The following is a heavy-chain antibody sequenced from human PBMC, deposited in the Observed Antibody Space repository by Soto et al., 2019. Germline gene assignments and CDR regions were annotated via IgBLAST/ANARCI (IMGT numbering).Heavy chain of an antibody. CDR1: GGSISSGGYS. Sequence: KESGPTLVKPTQTLSLTCAVSGGSISSGGYSWSWIRQPPGKGLEWIGYIYHSGSTYYNPSLKSRVTISVDRSKNQFSLKLSSVTAADTAVYYCATWDPSWWYFDLWGRGTLVTVSS. V-gene: IGHV4-30-2*01. D-gene: IGHD6-13*01. CDR2: IYHSGST. J-gene: IGHJ2*01. CDR3: ATWDPSWWYFDL.